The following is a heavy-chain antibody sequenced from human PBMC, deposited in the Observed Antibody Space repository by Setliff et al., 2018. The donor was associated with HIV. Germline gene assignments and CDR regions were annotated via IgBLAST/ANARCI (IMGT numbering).Heavy chain of an antibody. J-gene: IGHJ4*02. V-gene: IGHV4-39*07. CDR2: IAYSGTTMYF. Sequence: LETLSLTCNVSGGSFIGSSFQSTWIRQAPGKGLEWIGDIAYSGTTMYFNYNPSLESRLSLSEDTSRHQFSLKLTSVTADDTGIYYCARGPPFAYWGQGLLVTVSS. CDR1: GGSFIGSSFQ. CDR3: ARGPPFAY.